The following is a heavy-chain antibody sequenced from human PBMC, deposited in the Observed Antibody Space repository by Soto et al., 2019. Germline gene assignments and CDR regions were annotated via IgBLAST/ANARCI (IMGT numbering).Heavy chain of an antibody. CDR1: GDTFNFYT. J-gene: IGHJ4*02. V-gene: IGHV1-69*02. Sequence: QVHLVQSGAELKKPGSSVRVSCKASGDTFNFYTINWVRQAPGLGLEWMGRTNPILIMSNYALKFQGRLSISADKSTSTAYMDLRSLRSDDTAVYYCATSYGSGSQAFDYWGQGALVTVSS. CDR2: TNPILIMS. CDR3: ATSYGSGSQAFDY. D-gene: IGHD3-10*01.